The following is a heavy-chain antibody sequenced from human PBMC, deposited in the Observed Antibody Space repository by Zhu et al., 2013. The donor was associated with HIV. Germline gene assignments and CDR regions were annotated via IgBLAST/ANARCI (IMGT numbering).Heavy chain of an antibody. V-gene: IGHV1-2*02. CDR1: GYDFDKYS. CDR2: IKPETGAT. J-gene: IGHJ3*02. D-gene: IGHD3-16*01. Sequence: QIQLLQSGPEMREPGASVRVSCKTSGYDFDKYSITWVRLVPGQGLQWIGWIKPETGATKYAQKFQDRVTMTTNTSISTAYMELGGLRYDDTAIYYCASDVWEKALDIWGPGTILTVSS. CDR3: ASDVWEKALDI.